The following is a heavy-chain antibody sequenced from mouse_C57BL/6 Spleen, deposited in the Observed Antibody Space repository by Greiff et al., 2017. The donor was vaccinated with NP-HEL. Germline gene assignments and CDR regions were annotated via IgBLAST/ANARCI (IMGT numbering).Heavy chain of an antibody. Sequence: EVQRVESGGDLVKPGGSLKLSCAASGFTFSSYGMSWVRQTPDKRLEWVATISSGGSYTYYPDSVKGRFTISRDNAKNTLYLQMSSLKSEDTAMYYCARQAITTVVAFDYWGQGTTLTVSS. J-gene: IGHJ2*01. CDR2: ISSGGSYT. CDR1: GFTFSSYG. D-gene: IGHD1-1*01. CDR3: ARQAITTVVAFDY. V-gene: IGHV5-6*01.